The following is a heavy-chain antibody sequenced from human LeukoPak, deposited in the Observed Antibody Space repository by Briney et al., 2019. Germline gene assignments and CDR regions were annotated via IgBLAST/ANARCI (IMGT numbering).Heavy chain of an antibody. J-gene: IGHJ4*02. Sequence: PSETLSLTCTVSGGSISSYYWSWIRQPLGKGLEWIGYIYYSGSTNYNPSLKSRVTISVDTSKNQFSLKLSSVTAADTAVYYCAREGYYDSSGYPTFDYWGQGTLVTVSS. CDR3: AREGYYDSSGYPTFDY. V-gene: IGHV4-59*01. D-gene: IGHD3-22*01. CDR1: GGSISSYY. CDR2: IYYSGST.